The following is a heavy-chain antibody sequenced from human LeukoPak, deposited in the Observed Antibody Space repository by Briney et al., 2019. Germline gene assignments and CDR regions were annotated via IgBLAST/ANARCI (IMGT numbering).Heavy chain of an antibody. CDR3: ARVVIAAAGDRSPTFDL. CDR1: GFTFSSHP. Sequence: PGGSLRLSCAASGFTFSSHPMHWVRQAPGKGLEWVAVISFDGSHKYYADSVKGRFTISRDNSKNTLYLQMNSLRAEDTAVYYCARVVIAAAGDRSPTFDLWGRGTLVTVSS. J-gene: IGHJ2*01. V-gene: IGHV3-30*01. D-gene: IGHD6-13*01. CDR2: ISFDGSHK.